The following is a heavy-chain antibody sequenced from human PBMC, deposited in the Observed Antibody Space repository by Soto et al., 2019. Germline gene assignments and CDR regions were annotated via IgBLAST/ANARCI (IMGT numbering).Heavy chain of an antibody. CDR3: VRVFWDDVYDQFYMVV. J-gene: IGHJ6*03. CDR2: TYYRSKWYN. D-gene: IGHD3-16*01. V-gene: IGHV6-1*01. Sequence: SQTLSLTCDISGDSVSSNSAGWNWIRQTPSRDLEWLGRTYYRSKWYNNYAVSVKSRITINPDTSKNQFSLQLNSVTPEDTDVYFCVRVFWDDVYDQFYMVVWGKGPPVT. CDR1: GDSVSSNSAG.